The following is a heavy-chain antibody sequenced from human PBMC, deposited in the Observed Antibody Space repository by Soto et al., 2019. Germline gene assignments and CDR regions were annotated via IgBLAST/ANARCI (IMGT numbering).Heavy chain of an antibody. CDR2: IYHSGST. CDR3: ARRDWSGSTSHFYFDY. Sequence: SETLSLTCAVSGGSIISSNWWNWVRQPQGKGLEWIGEIYHSGSTYYKPSLKSRVAMSVDTSKNQFSLKLTSATAADTAVYYCARRDWSGSTSHFYFDYWGQGVLVTVSS. J-gene: IGHJ4*02. D-gene: IGHD3-9*01. CDR1: GGSIISSNW. V-gene: IGHV4-4*02.